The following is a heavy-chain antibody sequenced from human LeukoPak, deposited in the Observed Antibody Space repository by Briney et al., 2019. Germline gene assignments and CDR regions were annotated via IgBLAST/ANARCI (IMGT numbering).Heavy chain of an antibody. CDR1: GFTFSTYE. V-gene: IGHV3-48*03. D-gene: IGHD2-2*01. CDR2: ISSGGSTT. Sequence: PGGSLRLSCAASGFTFSTYEMNWVRQAPGRGLEWVSYISSGGSTTYYADSVKGRLTISRDNAKNSLYLQMNNLRGDDTAVYYCARRYCSSTSCTLGYWGQGTQVTVSS. CDR3: ARRYCSSTSCTLGY. J-gene: IGHJ4*02.